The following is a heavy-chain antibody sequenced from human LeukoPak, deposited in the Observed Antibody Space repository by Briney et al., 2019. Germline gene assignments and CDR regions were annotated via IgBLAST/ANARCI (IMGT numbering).Heavy chain of an antibody. Sequence: ASVKVSCKASGYTFTSYYMHWVRQAPGQGLEWMGIINPSGGSTSCAQKFQGRVTMTRDTSTSTVYMELSSLRSEDTAVYYCAREGSVVVTASDAFDIWGQGTMVTVSS. CDR3: AREGSVVVTASDAFDI. D-gene: IGHD2-21*02. CDR1: GYTFTSYY. CDR2: INPSGGST. V-gene: IGHV1-46*01. J-gene: IGHJ3*02.